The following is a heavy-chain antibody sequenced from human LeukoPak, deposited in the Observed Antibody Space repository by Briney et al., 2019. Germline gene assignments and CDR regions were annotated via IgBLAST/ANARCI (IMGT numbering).Heavy chain of an antibody. CDR2: IIPIFGTA. J-gene: IGHJ6*03. CDR3: ARRAGDFWSGYDNYYYMDV. CDR1: GGTFSSYA. D-gene: IGHD3-3*01. V-gene: IGHV1-69*05. Sequence: SVKVSCKASGGTFSSYAISWVRQAPGQGLEWMGGIIPIFGTANYAQKFQGRVTITTDESTSTAYMELSSLRSEDTAVYYCARRAGDFWSGYDNYYYMDVWGKGTTVTVSS.